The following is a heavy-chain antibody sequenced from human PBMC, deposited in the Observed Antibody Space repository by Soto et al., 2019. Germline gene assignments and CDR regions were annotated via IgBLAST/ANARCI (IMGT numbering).Heavy chain of an antibody. V-gene: IGHV1-69*01. D-gene: IGHD5-18*01. CDR3: ARVGRRGCGFTGGACDI. J-gene: IGHJ3*02. CDR2: IIPIFGTA. Sequence: QVQLVQSGAEVKKPGSSVKVSCKASGGTFSSYAISWVRQAPGQGLEWMGGIIPIFGTANYAQKFQGRVTITADESTSTAYMELSSLRSEDTAVYYCARVGRRGCGFTGGACDIWGQGTMVTVSS. CDR1: GGTFSSYA.